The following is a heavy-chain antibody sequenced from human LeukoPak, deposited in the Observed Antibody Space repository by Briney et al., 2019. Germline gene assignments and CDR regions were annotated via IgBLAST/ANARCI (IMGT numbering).Heavy chain of an antibody. J-gene: IGHJ4*02. CDR1: GFTLNNDA. V-gene: IGHV3-23*01. CDR3: ARDLEYGTRSLFVL. D-gene: IGHD1-1*01. CDR2: INGDTT. Sequence: PGGSLRLSCAASGFTLNNDAMSWVRQAPGKGLEWVSAINGDTTHYAGSVKGRFTISRDNAKNSLYLQMNSLRDEDTAVYYCARDLEYGTRSLFVLWGQGTLVTVSS.